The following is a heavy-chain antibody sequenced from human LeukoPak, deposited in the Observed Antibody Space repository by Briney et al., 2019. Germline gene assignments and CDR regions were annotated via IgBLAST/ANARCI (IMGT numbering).Heavy chain of an antibody. V-gene: IGHV4-59*08. CDR3: ARHPLGYGMDV. CDR1: GGSISSYY. Sequence: SETLSLTCTVSGGSISSYYWSWIRQPPGKGLEWIGYIYYSGSTNYNPSLKSRVTISVDTSKNQFSLKLSSVTAADTAVYYCARHPLGYGMDVWGQGTRSPSP. CDR2: IYYSGST. D-gene: IGHD3-16*01. J-gene: IGHJ6*02.